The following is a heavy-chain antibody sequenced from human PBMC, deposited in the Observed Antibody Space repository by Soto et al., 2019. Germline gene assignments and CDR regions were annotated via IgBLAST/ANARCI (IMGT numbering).Heavy chain of an antibody. V-gene: IGHV5-51*01. Sequence: ESLKISCQGSGYNFSNYWIAWVRHMSGKGLEWMGIIHPGDSDTRYSPSFQGQVTISADKSISTAYLQWSSLKASDTAMYYCARHGRDYYDSSGLGGSGFDPWGQGTLVTVSS. J-gene: IGHJ5*02. D-gene: IGHD3-22*01. CDR1: GYNFSNYW. CDR3: ARHGRDYYDSSGLGGSGFDP. CDR2: IHPGDSDT.